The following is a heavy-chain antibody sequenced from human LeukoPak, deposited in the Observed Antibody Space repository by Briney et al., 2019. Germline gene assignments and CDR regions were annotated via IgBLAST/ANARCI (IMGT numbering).Heavy chain of an antibody. CDR1: GFTFSSYA. CDR3: AKQSASSGWYYFDY. CDR2: ISGSGDST. V-gene: IGHV3-23*01. Sequence: GGSLRLSCAASGFTFSSYAISWVRQAPGKGLEWVSAISGSGDSTYYADSVKGRFTISRDNSKTTLYLQMNSLRAEDTAVYYCAKQSASSGWYYFDYWGQGTLVTVSS. J-gene: IGHJ4*02. D-gene: IGHD6-19*01.